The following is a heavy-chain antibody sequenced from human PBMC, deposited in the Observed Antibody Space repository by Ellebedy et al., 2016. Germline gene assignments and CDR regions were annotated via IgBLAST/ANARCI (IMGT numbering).Heavy chain of an antibody. CDR2: IDHSGIT. V-gene: IGHV4-34*01. CDR3: ARLGLELPPSAGY. Sequence: SETLSLTCTVSGGSFGDYHWSWFRQSPGTGLEWIGEIDHSGITTFNPSLKSRIHMSVDTSTTLFSLRLKSVTAADTAVYYCARLGLELPPSAGYWGQGTLVTVSS. D-gene: IGHD1-7*01. J-gene: IGHJ4*02. CDR1: GGSFGDYH.